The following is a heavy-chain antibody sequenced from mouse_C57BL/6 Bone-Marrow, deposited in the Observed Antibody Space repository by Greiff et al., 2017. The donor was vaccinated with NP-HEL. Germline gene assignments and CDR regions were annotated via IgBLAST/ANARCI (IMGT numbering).Heavy chain of an antibody. D-gene: IGHD2-3*01. Sequence: VQLQQSGAELVRPGASVKLSCKASGYTFTDYYINWVKQRPGQGLEWIARIYPGSGNTYYNEKFKGKATLTAEKSSSTAYMQLSSLTSEDSAVYFCHYDGYYPFAYWGQGTLVTVSA. CDR2: IYPGSGNT. V-gene: IGHV1-76*01. J-gene: IGHJ3*01. CDR1: GYTFTDYY. CDR3: HYDGYYPFAY.